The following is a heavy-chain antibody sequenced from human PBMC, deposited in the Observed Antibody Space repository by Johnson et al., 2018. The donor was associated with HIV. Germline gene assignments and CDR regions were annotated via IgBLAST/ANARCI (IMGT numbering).Heavy chain of an antibody. CDR2: ISYDGSNK. Sequence: QLVESGGGVVQPGRSLRLSCAASGFTFSSYGMHWVRQAPGKGLEWVAVISYDGSNKYYADSVKGRFTISRDNSKNTLYLQMNSLRAEDTAVYYCASYCSGGSCYRRSPSDAFDIWGQGTMVTVSS. CDR3: ASYCSGGSCYRRSPSDAFDI. D-gene: IGHD2-15*01. V-gene: IGHV3-30*03. CDR1: GFTFSSYG. J-gene: IGHJ3*02.